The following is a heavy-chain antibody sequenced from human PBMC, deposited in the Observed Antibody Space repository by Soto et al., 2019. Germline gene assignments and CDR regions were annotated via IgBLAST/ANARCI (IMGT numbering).Heavy chain of an antibody. V-gene: IGHV4-59*11. Sequence: HYSNCLRQSPGKGLEWIGHIYDTGSTTYNPSLKSRVTISVDTSNKQFSLRLTSVTAADTAVYYCARSPIDHNLFDLWGQGTLLTVSS. CDR3: ARSPIDHNLFDL. CDR2: IYDTGST. CDR1: HY. J-gene: IGHJ5*02.